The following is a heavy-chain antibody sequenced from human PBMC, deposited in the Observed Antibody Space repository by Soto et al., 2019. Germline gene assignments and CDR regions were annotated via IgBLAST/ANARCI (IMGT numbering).Heavy chain of an antibody. J-gene: IGHJ6*02. V-gene: IGHV4-39*07. Sequence: SETLSLTCSISCGYINGNNYSWGRIRQPPGRGLEWIGNNYSSGVAYYDPSFKSRASISVETSKRQVFLKLTSVTAADTDRYYCARTRGSAVYFYFYGLEVWGHGTTVT. CDR1: CGYINGNNYS. D-gene: IGHD3-10*01. CDR3: ARTRGSAVYFYFYGLEV. CDR2: NYSSGVA.